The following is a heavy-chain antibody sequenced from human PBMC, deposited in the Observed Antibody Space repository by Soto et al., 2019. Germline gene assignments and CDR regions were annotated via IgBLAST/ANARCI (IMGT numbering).Heavy chain of an antibody. D-gene: IGHD3-22*01. Sequence: PAGSLRLSCAACVFSFSDYYINWVRQAPGKGLEWVGRTRNKASSYTTDYAAFVKGRFTISRDDSKNLIYLQMNSLKTEDTAVYYCAREGSSSGPDYEYWGQGTLVTV. V-gene: IGHV3-72*01. J-gene: IGHJ4*02. CDR3: AREGSSSGPDYEY. CDR2: TRNKASSYTT. CDR1: VFSFSDYY.